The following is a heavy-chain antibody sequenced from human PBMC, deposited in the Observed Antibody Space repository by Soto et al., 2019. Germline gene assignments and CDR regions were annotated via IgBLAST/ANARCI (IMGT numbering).Heavy chain of an antibody. CDR3: ASSQYYYDSSGFTFDY. D-gene: IGHD3-22*01. CDR1: GYSFTSYW. CDR2: IYPGDSDT. J-gene: IGHJ4*02. V-gene: IGHV5-51*01. Sequence: ESLKISCKGSGYSFTSYWIGWVRQMPGKGLEWMGIIYPGDSDTRYSPSFQGQVTISADKSISTAYLQWSSLKASDTAMYYCASSQYYYDSSGFTFDYWGQGTLVTVSS.